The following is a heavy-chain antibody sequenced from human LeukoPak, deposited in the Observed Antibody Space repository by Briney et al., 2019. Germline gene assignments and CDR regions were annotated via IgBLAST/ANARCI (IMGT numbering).Heavy chain of an antibody. D-gene: IGHD1-7*01. V-gene: IGHV4-59*08. CDR1: GGSISSYY. CDR2: IYYSGST. J-gene: IGHJ4*02. CDR3: ARGDNWNYGRRGFLFDY. Sequence: SETLSLTCTVSGGSISSYYWSWIRQPPGKGLEWIGYIYYSGSTNYNPSLKSRVTISVDTSKNQFSLKLSSVTAADTAVYYCARGDNWNYGRRGFLFDYWGQGTLVTVSS.